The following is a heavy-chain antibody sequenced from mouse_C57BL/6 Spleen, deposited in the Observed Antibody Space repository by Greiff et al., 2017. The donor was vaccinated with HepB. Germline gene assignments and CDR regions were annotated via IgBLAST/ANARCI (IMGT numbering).Heavy chain of an antibody. D-gene: IGHD1-1*01. Sequence: EVKLVESGGGLVKPGGSLKLSCAASGFTFSDYGMHWVRQAPEKGLEWVAYISSGSSTIYYADTVKGRFTISRDNAKNTLFLQMTSLRSEDTAMYYCARKDYYYGRRDYAMDYWGQGTSVTVSS. CDR2: ISSGSSTI. J-gene: IGHJ4*01. V-gene: IGHV5-17*01. CDR1: GFTFSDYG. CDR3: ARKDYYYGRRDYAMDY.